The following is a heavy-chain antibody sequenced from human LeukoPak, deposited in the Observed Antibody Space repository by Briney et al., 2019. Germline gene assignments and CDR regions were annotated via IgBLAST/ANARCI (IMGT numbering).Heavy chain of an antibody. D-gene: IGHD6-19*01. J-gene: IGHJ3*02. V-gene: IGHV3-21*01. CDR2: ISSSSNYI. CDR1: GFTFSSYS. CDR3: ASPDSSGWYNDAFDI. Sequence: GGSLRLSCAASGFTFSSYSMNWVRQAPGKGLEWVSSISSSSNYIYYADSVKGRFTISRDNAKISLYLQMNSLRAEDTAVYYCASPDSSGWYNDAFDIWGQGTMVTVSS.